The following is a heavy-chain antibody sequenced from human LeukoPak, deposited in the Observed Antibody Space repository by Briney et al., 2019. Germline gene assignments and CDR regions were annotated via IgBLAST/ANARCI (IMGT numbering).Heavy chain of an antibody. D-gene: IGHD6-13*01. CDR1: GFTFSSYA. V-gene: IGHV3-23*01. J-gene: IGHJ4*02. CDR3: AKDTPTVSVWYSSPAYIFEY. CDR2: ISGSGGST. Sequence: HPGGSLRLSCAASGFTFSSYAMSWVRQAPGKGLEWVSAISGSGGSTYYADSVKGRFTISRDNSKNSLYLQMNSLRTEDTALYYCAKDTPTVSVWYSSPAYIFEYWGQGTLVTVSS.